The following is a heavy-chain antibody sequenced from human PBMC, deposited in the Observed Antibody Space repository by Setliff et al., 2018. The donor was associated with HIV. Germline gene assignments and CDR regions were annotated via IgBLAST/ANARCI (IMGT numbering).Heavy chain of an antibody. CDR2: FYYSGNT. CDR3: GGNGYYSIDY. CDR1: GGSISSSNYY. D-gene: IGHD3-22*01. J-gene: IGHJ4*02. Sequence: SETLSLTCSVSGGSISSSNYYGGWIRQPPGKGLEWIGSFYYSGNTYYSPSLKSRVSISVDTSKKQFSLKLSSVTAADTAVYYCGGNGYYSIDYWGQGTLVTVSS. V-gene: IGHV4-39*07.